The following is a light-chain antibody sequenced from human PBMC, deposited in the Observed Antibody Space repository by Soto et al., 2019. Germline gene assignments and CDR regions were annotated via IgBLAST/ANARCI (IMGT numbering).Light chain of an antibody. CDR3: HQRSNWPPVT. CDR2: DAS. CDR1: QSVTSY. J-gene: IGKJ4*01. Sequence: EIVLTQSPATLSLSPGERATLTCRASQSVTSYLALYQQKPGQAPRLLIYDASKRATDIPDRFIGSGSGTDFTLTISSLEPEDFAVYYCHQRSNWPPVTFGGGTKVDIK. V-gene: IGKV3-11*01.